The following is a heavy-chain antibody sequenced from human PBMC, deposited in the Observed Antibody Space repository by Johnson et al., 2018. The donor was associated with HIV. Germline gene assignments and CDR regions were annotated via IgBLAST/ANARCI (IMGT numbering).Heavy chain of an antibody. CDR2: ISSSGSTI. D-gene: IGHD2-2*01. CDR3: ARAANVVLPAGTFDI. Sequence: QVQLVESGGGLVKPGGSLRLSCAASGFSLSYHYMTWIRQAPGKGLEWVSYISSSGSTIYYADSVKGRFTISRDKTKKTLYLQKNSLRVEDTAVYDCARAANVVLPAGTFDIWGRGTMVTVSS. V-gene: IGHV3-11*04. J-gene: IGHJ3*02. CDR1: GFSLSYHY.